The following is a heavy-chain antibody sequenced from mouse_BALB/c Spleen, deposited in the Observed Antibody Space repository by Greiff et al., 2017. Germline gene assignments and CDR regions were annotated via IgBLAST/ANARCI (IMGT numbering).Heavy chain of an antibody. V-gene: IGHV2-2*02. CDR1: GFSLTSYG. CDR3: AREGGLRRGAWFAY. J-gene: IGHJ3*01. D-gene: IGHD2-2*01. CDR2: IWSGGST. Sequence: VQLQESGPGLVQPSQSLSITCTVSGFSLTSYGVHWVRQSPGKGLEWLGVIWSGGSTDYNAAFISRLSISKDNSKSQVFFKMNSLQANDTAIYYCAREGGLRRGAWFAYWGQGTLVTVSA.